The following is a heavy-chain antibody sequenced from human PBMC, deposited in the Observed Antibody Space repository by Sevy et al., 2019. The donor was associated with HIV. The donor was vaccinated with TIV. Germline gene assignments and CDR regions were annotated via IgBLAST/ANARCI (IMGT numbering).Heavy chain of an antibody. J-gene: IGHJ4*02. CDR1: GFTFSDYY. CDR3: AKDSRVYSSSYFDY. Sequence: GGSLRLSCAASGFTFSDYYMSWIRQAPGKGLEWVSYISSGSSYTNYADSVKGRFTISRDNARNSLYLQMNSLRAEDTAVYYCAKDSRVYSSSYFDYWGQGIRVTVSS. CDR2: ISSGSSYT. V-gene: IGHV3-11*06. D-gene: IGHD6-13*01.